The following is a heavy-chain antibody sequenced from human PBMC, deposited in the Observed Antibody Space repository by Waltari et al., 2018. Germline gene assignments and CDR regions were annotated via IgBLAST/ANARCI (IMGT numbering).Heavy chain of an antibody. D-gene: IGHD3-22*01. V-gene: IGHV3-23*03. CDR2: MFHGGGDT. CDR3: AKGFDRASFDS. CDR1: GFIFSSYT. J-gene: IGHJ4*02. Sequence: EVQLLESGGGLVQPGGSLRLSCAASGFIFSSYTMNWVRQAPGKGLVVVSMFHGGGDTDYADSVRGRFSISRDNSNNMRYLQMNSLRPEDSGVYYCAKGFDRASFDSWGQGALVTVSS.